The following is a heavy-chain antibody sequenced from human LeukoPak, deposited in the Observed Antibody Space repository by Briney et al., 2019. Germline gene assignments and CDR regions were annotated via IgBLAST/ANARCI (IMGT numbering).Heavy chain of an antibody. V-gene: IGHV4-39*07. D-gene: IGHD4-17*01. Sequence: SETLSLTCTVSGGSISSSSYYWGWIRQPPGKGLEWIGSIYHSGSTYYNPSLKSRVTISVDTSKNQFSLKLSSVTAADTAVYYCARDGKTYGDYTGYWGQGTLVTVSS. CDR3: ARDGKTYGDYTGY. J-gene: IGHJ4*02. CDR1: GGSISSSSYY. CDR2: IYHSGST.